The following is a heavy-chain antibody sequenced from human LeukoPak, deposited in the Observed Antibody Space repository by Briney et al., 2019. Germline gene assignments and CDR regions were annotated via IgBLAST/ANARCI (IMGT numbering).Heavy chain of an antibody. J-gene: IGHJ4*02. CDR1: GFILSNSA. Sequence: GGSLRLSCEAAGFILSNSAMTWVRQAPGKGLQWVSGIDTKGTRTYYADSVKGRFSISRDNSKNTLFLQMNSLRAEDTAVYYCVKEVVATIPPLWGQGTLVTVSS. CDR3: VKEVVATIPPL. CDR2: IDTKGTRT. V-gene: IGHV3-23*01. D-gene: IGHD5-12*01.